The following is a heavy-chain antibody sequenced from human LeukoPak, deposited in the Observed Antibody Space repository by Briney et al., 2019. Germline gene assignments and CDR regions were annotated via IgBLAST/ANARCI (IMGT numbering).Heavy chain of an antibody. CDR1: GDSITNHY. CDR3: SGSGGLSIDY. J-gene: IGHJ4*02. V-gene: IGHV4-59*11. D-gene: IGHD3-10*01. Sequence: SETLSLTCIVSGDSITNHYWSLIRRPPGKGLEWIGYIYYSGSINYNPSLKSRVTISVDTSRNQFSMKLNSVTAADTAVYYCSGSGGLSIDYWGQGTLVTVSS. CDR2: IYYSGSI.